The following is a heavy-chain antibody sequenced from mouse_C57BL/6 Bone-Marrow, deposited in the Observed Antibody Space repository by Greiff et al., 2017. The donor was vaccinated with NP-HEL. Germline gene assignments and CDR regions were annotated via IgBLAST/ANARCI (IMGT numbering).Heavy chain of an antibody. CDR1: GFSLSTFGMG. CDR3: ARIVTGYWYFDV. V-gene: IGHV8-8*01. D-gene: IGHD4-1*01. CDR2: IWWDDDK. J-gene: IGHJ1*03. Sequence: QVTLKVSGPGILQPSQTLSLTCSFSGFSLSTFGMGVGWIRQPSGKGLEWLAHIWWDDDKYYNPALKSRLTISKDTSKNQVFLKIANVDTADTATYYCARIVTGYWYFDVWGTGTTVTVSS.